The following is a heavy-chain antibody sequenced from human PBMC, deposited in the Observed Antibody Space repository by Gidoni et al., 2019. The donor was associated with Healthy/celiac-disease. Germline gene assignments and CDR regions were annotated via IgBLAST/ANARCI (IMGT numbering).Heavy chain of an antibody. D-gene: IGHD3-22*01. Sequence: GSGGSTYYADSVKGRFTISRDNSKNTLYLQMNSLRAEDTAVYYCAKDRPVVVMKTLLDYWGQGTLVTVSS. CDR2: GSGGST. CDR3: AKDRPVVVMKTLLDY. V-gene: IGHV3-23*01. J-gene: IGHJ4*02.